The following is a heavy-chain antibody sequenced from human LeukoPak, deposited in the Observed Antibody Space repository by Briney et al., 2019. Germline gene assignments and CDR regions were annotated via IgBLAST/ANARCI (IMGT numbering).Heavy chain of an antibody. V-gene: IGHV4-38-2*02. CDR3: ARDSSLSLDY. Sequence: SETLSLTCTVSGYSMSSGYYWGWIRQPPGKGLEWIGSIYYSGSTSHSETTYYNPSLRSRVTMSVDTSKNQFSLKLSSVTAADTAVYYCARDSSLSLDYWGQGTLVTVSS. CDR1: GYSMSSGYY. CDR2: IYYSGSTSHSETT. D-gene: IGHD6-6*01. J-gene: IGHJ4*02.